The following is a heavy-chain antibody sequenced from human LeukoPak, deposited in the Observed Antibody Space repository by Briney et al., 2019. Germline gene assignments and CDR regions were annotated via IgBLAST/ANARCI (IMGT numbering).Heavy chain of an antibody. CDR3: ARRGYSYGYDY. V-gene: IGHV3-48*03. J-gene: IGHJ4*02. CDR2: ISSSGSTI. CDR1: GFTFSSYE. D-gene: IGHD5-18*01. Sequence: GGSLRLSCAASGFTFSSYEMNWVSQAPGKGLEWVSYISSSGSTIYYADSVKGRFTISRDNAKNSLYLQMNSLRAEDTAVYYCARRGYSYGYDYWGQGTLVTVSS.